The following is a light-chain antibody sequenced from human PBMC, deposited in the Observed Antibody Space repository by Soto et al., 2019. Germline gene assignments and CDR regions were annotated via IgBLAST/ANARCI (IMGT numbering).Light chain of an antibody. J-gene: IGKJ3*01. Sequence: EIVLTQSPGTLSLSPGERATLSCRASQSVSSSYLAWYQQKPGQAPRLVMYAVFTRATGVPARFSGSGSGTEFTLTISSLQSEDFAVYYCQQYYSSPLTFGQGTRVEIK. CDR1: QSVSSSY. V-gene: IGKV3-20*01. CDR3: QQYYSSPLT. CDR2: AVF.